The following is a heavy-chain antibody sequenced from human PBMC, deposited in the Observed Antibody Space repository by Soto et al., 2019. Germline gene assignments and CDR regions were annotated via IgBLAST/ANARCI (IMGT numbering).Heavy chain of an antibody. CDR1: GGSISSYY. Sequence: SETLSLTCTVSGGSISSYYWSWIRQPAGKGLEWIGRIYTSGNGDSARYADSVKGRFTISRDNSRDTLYLQMNRLRVDDTAVYYCGKERRGSGWSVCNFWGQGILVTVSS. CDR3: GKERRGSGWSVCNF. V-gene: IGHV4-4*07. J-gene: IGHJ4*02. D-gene: IGHD6-19*01. CDR2: IYTSGNGDSA.